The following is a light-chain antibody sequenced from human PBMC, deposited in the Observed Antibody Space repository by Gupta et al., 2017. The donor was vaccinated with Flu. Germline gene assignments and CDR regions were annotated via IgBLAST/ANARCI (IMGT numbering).Light chain of an antibody. CDR2: TIS. CDR3: QQSFDIPWT. Sequence: DVQMTQSPSSLSASAGDSVTITCRASQPISNSLNWYRQKPGNAPELLIYTISSLQNGVPSTFNGRGSGTQFTLTISSLQPEDFGTYYCQQSFDIPWTFGQGTKVEIK. J-gene: IGKJ1*01. CDR1: QPISNS. V-gene: IGKV1-39*01.